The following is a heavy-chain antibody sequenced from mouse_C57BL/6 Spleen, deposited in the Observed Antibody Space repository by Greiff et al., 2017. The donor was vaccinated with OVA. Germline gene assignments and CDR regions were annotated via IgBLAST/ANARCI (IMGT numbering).Heavy chain of an antibody. CDR2: IDPETGGN. CDR3: TTEELAYFDY. D-gene: IGHD4-1*01. V-gene: IGHV1-15*01. CDR1: GYTFTDYE. J-gene: IGHJ2*01. Sequence: VQLQQSGAELVRPGASVTLSCKASGYTFTDYEMHWVKQTPVHGLEWIGAIDPETGGNAYNQKFKGKAILTADKSSITAYMELRSLTSEDSAVYYCTTEELAYFDYWGQGTTLTVSS.